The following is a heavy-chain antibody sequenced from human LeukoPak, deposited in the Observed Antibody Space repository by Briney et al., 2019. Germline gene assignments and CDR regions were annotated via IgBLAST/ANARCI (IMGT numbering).Heavy chain of an antibody. CDR1: GFTVSSNS. Sequence: GGSLRLSCTVSGFTVSSNSMSWVRQAPGKGLEWVSFIYSGTIHYSDSVKGRFTISRDNSKNTLYLQMNSLRAEDTAVYYCAKSGYNRFDYWGQGTLVTVSS. D-gene: IGHD5-24*01. J-gene: IGHJ4*02. CDR2: IYSGTI. V-gene: IGHV3-53*01. CDR3: AKSGYNRFDY.